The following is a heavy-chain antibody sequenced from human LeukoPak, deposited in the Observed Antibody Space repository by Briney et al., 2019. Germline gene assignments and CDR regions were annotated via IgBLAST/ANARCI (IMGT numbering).Heavy chain of an antibody. CDR1: GFTFSSYW. D-gene: IGHD6-13*01. J-gene: IGHJ3*02. V-gene: IGHV3-7*01. CDR2: IKQDGSEK. Sequence: GGSLRLSCAASGFTFSSYWMSWVRQAPGKGLEWVANIKQDGSEKYYVDSVKGRFTISRDNAKNSLYLQMNSLRAEDTAVYYCARERYSSSWYAFDIWGQGTMVTVSS. CDR3: ARERYSSSWYAFDI.